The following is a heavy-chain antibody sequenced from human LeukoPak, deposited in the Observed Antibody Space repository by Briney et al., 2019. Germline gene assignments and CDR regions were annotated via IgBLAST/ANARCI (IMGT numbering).Heavy chain of an antibody. Sequence: SETLSLTCAVYGGSFSGYYWSWIRQPPGKGLEWIGEINHSGSINYNPSLKSRVTISVDTSKNQFSLKLSSVTAADTAVYYCARGRLRITILDYMDVWGKGTTVTVSS. D-gene: IGHD3-3*01. CDR3: ARGRLRITILDYMDV. J-gene: IGHJ6*03. CDR2: INHSGSI. CDR1: GGSFSGYY. V-gene: IGHV4-34*01.